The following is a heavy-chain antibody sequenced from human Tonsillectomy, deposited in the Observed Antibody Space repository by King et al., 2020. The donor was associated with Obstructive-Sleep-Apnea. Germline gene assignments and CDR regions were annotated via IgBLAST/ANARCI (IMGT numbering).Heavy chain of an antibody. V-gene: IGHV3-48*04. Sequence: VQLVESGGGLVQPGGSLRLSCAASGFTFSSYSIHWVRQAPGKGLEWGSYISGSSSAIYYADSVKGRFTISRDNAKNSMYLQINSLRAEDTAVYYCARDRTGFLDYWGQGTLVTVSA. CDR3: ARDRTGFLDY. D-gene: IGHD7-27*01. CDR1: GFTFSSYS. CDR2: ISGSSSAI. J-gene: IGHJ4*02.